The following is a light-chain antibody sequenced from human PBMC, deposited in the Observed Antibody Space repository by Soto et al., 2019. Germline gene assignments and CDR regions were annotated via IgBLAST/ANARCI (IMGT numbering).Light chain of an antibody. CDR2: DVS. V-gene: IGLV2-14*01. Sequence: QSALTQPASVSGSPGQSITISCTGTSSDVGGYNYVSWYQQHPGKVPKLMIYDVSNRPSGVSNRFSASKSGNTAFLTISGLQAEDEDDYYCSSYTNSSTLWVFGGGTKVTVL. CDR3: SSYTNSSTLWV. CDR1: SSDVGGYNY. J-gene: IGLJ3*02.